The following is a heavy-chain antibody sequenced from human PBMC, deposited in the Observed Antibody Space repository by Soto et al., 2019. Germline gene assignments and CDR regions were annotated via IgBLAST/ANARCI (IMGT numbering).Heavy chain of an antibody. Sequence: PGGSLRLSCAASGFTFSSYAMSWVRQAPGKGLEWVSAISGSGGSTYYADSVKGRFTISRDNSKNTLYLQMNSLRAEDTAVYYCAKRRNSGYERFYFDYWGQGALVTVSS. D-gene: IGHD5-12*01. J-gene: IGHJ4*02. CDR3: AKRRNSGYERFYFDY. V-gene: IGHV3-23*01. CDR1: GFTFSSYA. CDR2: ISGSGGST.